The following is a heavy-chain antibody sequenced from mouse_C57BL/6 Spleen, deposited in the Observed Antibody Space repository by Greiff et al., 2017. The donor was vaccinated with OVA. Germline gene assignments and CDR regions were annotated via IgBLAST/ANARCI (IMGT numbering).Heavy chain of an antibody. CDR1: GYTFTDYY. V-gene: IGHV1-26*01. D-gene: IGHD3-1*01. Sequence: EVQLQQSGPELVKPGASVKISCKASGYTFTDYYMNWVKQSHGKSLEWIGDINPNNGGTSYNQKFKGKATLTVDKSSSTAYMELRSLTSEDSAVYYCARRGRYQLGFDYWGQGTTLTVSS. J-gene: IGHJ2*01. CDR2: INPNNGGT. CDR3: ARRGRYQLGFDY.